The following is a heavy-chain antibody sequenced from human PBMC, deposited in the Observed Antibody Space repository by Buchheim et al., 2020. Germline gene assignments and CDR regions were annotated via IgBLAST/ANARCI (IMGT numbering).Heavy chain of an antibody. V-gene: IGHV3-48*03. CDR3: ARDRYCSSTSCYLLSACYYYGMDV. CDR1: GFTFSSYE. J-gene: IGHJ6*02. D-gene: IGHD2-2*01. Sequence: EVQLVESGGGLVQPGGSLRLSCAASGFTFSSYEMNWVRQAPGKGLEWVSYISSSGSTIYYADSVKGRFTISRDNAKNSLYLQMNSLRAEDTAVYYCARDRYCSSTSCYLLSACYYYGMDVWGQGTT. CDR2: ISSSGSTI.